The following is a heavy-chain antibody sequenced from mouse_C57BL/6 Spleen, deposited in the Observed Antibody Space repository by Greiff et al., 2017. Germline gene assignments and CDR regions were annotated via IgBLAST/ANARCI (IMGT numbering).Heavy chain of an antibody. V-gene: IGHV1-76*01. D-gene: IGHD2-2*01. J-gene: IGHJ2*01. CDR1: GYTFTDSY. Sequence: QVQLQQSGAELVRPGASVKLSCKASGYTFTDSYINWVKQRPGQGLEWIGRIYPGSGNTYYNPKFKGKDTLTADNSSSTASIQLSRRTTEDSAVYYCARQWNGYYFDYWGQGTTLTVSS. CDR2: IYPGSGNT. CDR3: ARQWNGYYFDY.